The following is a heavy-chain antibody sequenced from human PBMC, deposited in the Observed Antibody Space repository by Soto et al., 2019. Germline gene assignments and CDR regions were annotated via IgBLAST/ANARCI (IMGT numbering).Heavy chain of an antibody. CDR2: IIPILGIA. Sequence: SVKVSCKASGGTFSRYTISWVRQAPGQGLEWMGRIIPILGIANYAQKFQGRVTITADKSTSTAYMELSSLRSEDTALYYCARNQNPPGIPIDSFDIWGQGTMVTVSS. CDR1: GGTFSRYT. V-gene: IGHV1-69*02. CDR3: ARNQNPPGIPIDSFDI. J-gene: IGHJ3*02.